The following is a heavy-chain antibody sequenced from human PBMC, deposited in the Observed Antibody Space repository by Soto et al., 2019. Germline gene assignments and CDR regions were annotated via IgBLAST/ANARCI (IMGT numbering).Heavy chain of an antibody. V-gene: IGHV4-31*03. CDR2: IFYSGST. CDR1: GGSISSGGYY. D-gene: IGHD2-2*01. Sequence: PSETLSLTCTVSGGSISSGGYYWSWIRQHPGKGLEWIGYIFYSGSTYYNPSLKSRVTISVDTSKNQFSLKLSSVTAADTAVYYCASYQQSYAFDIWGQGTMVTVSS. J-gene: IGHJ3*02. CDR3: ASYQQSYAFDI.